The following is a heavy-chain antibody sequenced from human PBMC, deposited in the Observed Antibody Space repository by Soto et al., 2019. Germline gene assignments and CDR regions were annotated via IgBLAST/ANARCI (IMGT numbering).Heavy chain of an antibody. CDR2: ISWNSGNI. CDR3: AKAIRQWLDAKYFEH. Sequence: EVQLVESGGDLVQPGRSLRLSCAASGFTFDDYAMHWVRQAPGKGLEWVSAISWNSGNIAYADSVKGRFTISRDNAKNSLYLQMNNLRPEDTAFYYCAKAIRQWLDAKYFEHWGQGTLVTVSS. CDR1: GFTFDDYA. V-gene: IGHV3-9*01. D-gene: IGHD6-19*01. J-gene: IGHJ1*01.